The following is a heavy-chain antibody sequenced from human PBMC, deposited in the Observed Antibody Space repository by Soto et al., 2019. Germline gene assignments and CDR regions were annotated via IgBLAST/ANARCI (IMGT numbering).Heavy chain of an antibody. CDR3: ARGFTTVTTSGNY. CDR1: GFTFSSYS. Sequence: EVQLVESGGGLVQPGGSLRLSCAASGFTFSSYSMKWVRQAPGKGLEWVSYISSSSSTIYYADSVKGRFTISRDNAKNSLYLQMNSLRDEDTAVYYCARGFTTVTTSGNYWGQGTLVTVSS. J-gene: IGHJ4*02. CDR2: ISSSSSTI. V-gene: IGHV3-48*02. D-gene: IGHD4-17*01.